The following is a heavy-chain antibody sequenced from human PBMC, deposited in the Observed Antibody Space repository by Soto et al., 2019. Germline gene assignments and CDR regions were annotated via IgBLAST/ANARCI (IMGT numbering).Heavy chain of an antibody. J-gene: IGHJ4*02. V-gene: IGHV2-5*02. D-gene: IGHD6-19*01. CDR3: AHIVVAGLGYYFDY. CDR2: IYWDDDK. Sequence: QITLKESGPTLVKPTQTLTLTCTFSGFSLSTTRMAVGWIRQPPGKALEWLALIYWDDDKRYSPFLKSRLTLTMATSKNQVVLTMSNMDPVDTARYYCAHIVVAGLGYYFDYWGQGTLVTVSS. CDR1: GFSLSTTRMA.